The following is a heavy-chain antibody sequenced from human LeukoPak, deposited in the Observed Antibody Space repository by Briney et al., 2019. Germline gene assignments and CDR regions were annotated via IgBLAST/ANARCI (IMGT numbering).Heavy chain of an antibody. D-gene: IGHD1-26*01. CDR1: GFSFSASA. Sequence: GGSLRLSCAASGFSFSASAMHWVRQASGKGLEWVGRIRSKGNSYATEYGASVKGRFTISRDDSKNTLYLQMNSLKTEDTAVYYCTTDGVGVEGATYDNWGQGTLVSVSS. CDR3: TTDGVGVEGATYDN. V-gene: IGHV3-73*01. J-gene: IGHJ4*02. CDR2: IRSKGNSYAT.